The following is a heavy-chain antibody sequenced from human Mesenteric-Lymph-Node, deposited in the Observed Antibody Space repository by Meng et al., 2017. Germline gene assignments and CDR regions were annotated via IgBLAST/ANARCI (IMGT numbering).Heavy chain of an antibody. J-gene: IGHJ4*02. CDR1: GGSFSCYY. CDR3: ARGSKRYSSGWYNY. CDR2: INHSGST. Sequence: QLLPWGAGLVKPLETLSLTCSVYGGSFSCYYWSWIRQPPGKGLEWIGEINHSGSTNYNPSLKSRVTISVDTSKNQFSLKLSSVTAAETAVYYCARGSKRYSSGWYNYWGQGTLVTVSS. V-gene: IGHV4-34*01. D-gene: IGHD6-19*01.